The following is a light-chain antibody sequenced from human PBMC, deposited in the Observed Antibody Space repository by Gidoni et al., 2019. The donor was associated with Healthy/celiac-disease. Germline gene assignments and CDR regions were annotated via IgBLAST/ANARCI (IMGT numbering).Light chain of an antibody. J-gene: IGLJ3*02. Sequence: QSALTQPASVSGSPGQSITISCTGTSSDVGGYNYVSWYQQHPGKAPKLMISEVSNRPAGVSTRFSGSKSVNPASLTISGLQAQDEADYYCSSYTSSSTLGVFGGGTKLTVL. CDR1: SSDVGGYNY. CDR2: EVS. V-gene: IGLV2-14*01. CDR3: SSYTSSSTLGV.